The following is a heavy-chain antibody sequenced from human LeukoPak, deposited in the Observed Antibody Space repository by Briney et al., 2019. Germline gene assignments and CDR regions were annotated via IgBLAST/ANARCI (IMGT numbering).Heavy chain of an antibody. Sequence: SETLSLTCTVSGGSISSYYRSWIRQPPGKGLEWIGYIYCSGSTNYDLSLKSRVTISVDTSKNQFSLKLSSVTAADTAVYYCARDLRYSSGWSLFDPWGQGTLVSVST. CDR1: GGSISSYY. D-gene: IGHD6-19*01. CDR2: IYCSGST. CDR3: ARDLRYSSGWSLFDP. V-gene: IGHV4-59*01. J-gene: IGHJ5*02.